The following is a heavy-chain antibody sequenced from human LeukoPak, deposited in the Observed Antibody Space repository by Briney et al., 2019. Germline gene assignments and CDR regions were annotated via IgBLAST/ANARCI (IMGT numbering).Heavy chain of an antibody. V-gene: IGHV3-20*04. CDR3: ARFSEVYYYVDV. CDR1: GFPFDDYG. Sequence: RSGGSLRLSCAASGFPFDDYGMTWVRQAPGKGLEWVSGINWNGGSTGYADSVKGRFTISRDNAKNSLYLQMNSLRAEDTAVYYCARFSEVYYYVDVWGTGTTVTVSS. J-gene: IGHJ6*03. CDR2: INWNGGST. D-gene: IGHD2/OR15-2a*01.